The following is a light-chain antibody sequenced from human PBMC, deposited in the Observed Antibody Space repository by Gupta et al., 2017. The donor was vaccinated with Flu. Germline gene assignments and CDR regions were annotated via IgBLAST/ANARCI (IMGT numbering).Light chain of an antibody. CDR3: QQYGRSPTT. Sequence: EIVLTQSPGTLSLSPGERATLSCRTSQSVSSNYLAWYQQKPGQAPRLFISGASSRATGIPDRFSGSGFGTDFTLTISRLEPEDFAVYYCQQYGRSPTTFGQGTKVEIK. CDR2: GAS. J-gene: IGKJ1*01. CDR1: QSVSSNY. V-gene: IGKV3-20*01.